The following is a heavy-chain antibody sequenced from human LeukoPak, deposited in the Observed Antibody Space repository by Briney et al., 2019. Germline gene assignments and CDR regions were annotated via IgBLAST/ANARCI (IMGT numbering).Heavy chain of an antibody. CDR3: ARGDMFIGREIPFDL. V-gene: IGHV1-18*01. D-gene: IGHD3-10*02. CDR1: GYILNSYG. J-gene: IGHJ5*02. Sequence: ASVKDSCKASGYILNSYGISWVRQAPGQGLEWMVCISAYNGNTIYTQKFQGRVTMNTDTSTSTAYMELRSLRSDDTAVYYCARGDMFIGREIPFDLWGQGTLVIVSS. CDR2: ISAYNGNT.